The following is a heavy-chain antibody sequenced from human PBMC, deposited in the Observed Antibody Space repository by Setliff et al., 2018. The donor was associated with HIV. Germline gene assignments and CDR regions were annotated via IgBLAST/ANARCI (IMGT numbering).Heavy chain of an antibody. J-gene: IGHJ4*02. CDR3: AVMGYCGGNSCYRTEGFDY. CDR2: INSNSGGT. Sequence: ASVKVSCKASGYTFTGYYMHWVRQAPGQGLEWMGWINSNSGGTNYAQRFQGRVTMTRDTTITTVYMELTRLRSDDTAMFYCAVMGYCGGNSCYRTEGFDYWGQGTLVTVSS. V-gene: IGHV1-2*02. CDR1: GYTFTGYY. D-gene: IGHD2-2*01.